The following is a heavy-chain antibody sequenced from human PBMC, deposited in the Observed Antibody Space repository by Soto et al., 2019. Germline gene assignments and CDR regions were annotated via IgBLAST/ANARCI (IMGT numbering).Heavy chain of an antibody. CDR2: ISFDGTDK. CDR1: GFTFNTYV. J-gene: IGHJ6*02. V-gene: IGHV3-30*03. CDR3: ARGYYGDLVLGPTAPPRFGLDV. D-gene: IGHD2-15*01. Sequence: QVHLVESGGGVVQPGRSLRLSCAASGFTFNTYVMHWVRQAPGRGLEWVAAISFDGTDKYFPDFVKGRFTISRDNFKKTLSLQMNSLRAEDTAVYYCARGYYGDLVLGPTAPPRFGLDVWGQGTTVTVSS.